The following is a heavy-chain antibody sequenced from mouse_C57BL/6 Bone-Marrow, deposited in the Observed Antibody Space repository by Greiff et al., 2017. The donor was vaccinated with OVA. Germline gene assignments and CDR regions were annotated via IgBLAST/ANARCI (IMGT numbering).Heavy chain of an antibody. CDR2: IRNKANGYTT. J-gene: IGHJ1*03. CDR3: ARYSSPYYYGSSYWYFDV. CDR1: GFTFTDYY. D-gene: IGHD1-1*01. Sequence: EVKLVESGGGLVQPGGSLSLSCAASGFTFTDYYMSWVRQPPGKALEWLGFIRNKANGYTTEYSASVKGRFTISRDNSQSILYLQMNALRAEDSATYYCARYSSPYYYGSSYWYFDVWGTGTTVTVSS. V-gene: IGHV7-3*01.